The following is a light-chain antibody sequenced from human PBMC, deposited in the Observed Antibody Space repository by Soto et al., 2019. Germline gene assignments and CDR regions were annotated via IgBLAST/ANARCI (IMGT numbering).Light chain of an antibody. J-gene: IGKJ2*01. Sequence: DVQMTQSPSSLSASVGDRVTITCRASRDISSSLAWYQQKPGKVPKLLIYAASTLHAGVQSRFGGSGSGTFFTLTINSLQPEDVATYYCQKYNSAPNTFGRGTRLEIK. CDR2: AAS. CDR3: QKYNSAPNT. CDR1: RDISSS. V-gene: IGKV1-27*01.